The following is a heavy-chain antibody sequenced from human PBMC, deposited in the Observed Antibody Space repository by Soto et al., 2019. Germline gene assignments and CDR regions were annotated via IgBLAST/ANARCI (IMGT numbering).Heavy chain of an antibody. D-gene: IGHD3-3*01. V-gene: IGHV4-34*01. CDR2: INHSGST. Sequence: QVQLQQWGAGLLKPSETLSLTCAVYGGSFSGYYWSWIRQPPGKGLEWIGEINHSGSTNYNPSLKSRVTISVDTSKNQFSLKLSSVTAADTAVYYCARGGGITIFGVVIHYGMDVWGQGTTVTASS. J-gene: IGHJ6*02. CDR3: ARGGGITIFGVVIHYGMDV. CDR1: GGSFSGYY.